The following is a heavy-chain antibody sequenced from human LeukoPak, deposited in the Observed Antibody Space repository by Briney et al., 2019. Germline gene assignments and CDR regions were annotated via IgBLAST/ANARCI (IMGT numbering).Heavy chain of an antibody. CDR1: GGSIGSGGYY. CDR3: ARARPPGAPYYFDY. D-gene: IGHD1-14*01. V-gene: IGHV4-31*03. CDR2: IYYSGST. J-gene: IGHJ4*02. Sequence: SQTLSLTCTVSGGSIGSGGYYWSWIRQHPGKGLEWIGYIYYSGSTYYNPSLKSRVTISVDTSKNQFSLKLSSVTAADTAVYYCARARPPGAPYYFDYWGQGTLVTVSS.